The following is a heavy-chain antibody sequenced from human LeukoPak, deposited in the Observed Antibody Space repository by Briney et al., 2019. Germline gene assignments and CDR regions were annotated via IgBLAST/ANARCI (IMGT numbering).Heavy chain of an antibody. Sequence: PSETLSLTCTVSGGSISSSSYYWGWIRQPPGKGLEWIGSIYYSGSTYYNPSLKSRVTISVDTSKNQFSLKLSSVTAADTAVYYCARQEGPNYYDSSGHAPGFDYWGQGTLVTVSS. CDR3: ARQEGPNYYDSSGHAPGFDY. CDR2: IYYSGST. J-gene: IGHJ4*02. D-gene: IGHD3-22*01. V-gene: IGHV4-39*01. CDR1: GGSISSSSYY.